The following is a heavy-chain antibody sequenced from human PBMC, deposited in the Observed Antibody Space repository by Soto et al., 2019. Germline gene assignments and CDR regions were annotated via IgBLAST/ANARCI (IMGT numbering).Heavy chain of an antibody. Sequence: SENPCLPWTVSGGSLSRGGYYWGWIRPYPGKGLEWIGYIYKSHSTFYKPSLKSRVSISEDKSKKQLSLKLTSVAAADTAVYICARGHRLVIRFYY. V-gene: IGHV4-31*02. CDR2: IYKSHST. CDR3: ARGHRLVIRFYY. CDR1: GGSLSRGGYY. D-gene: IGHD3-10*01. J-gene: IGHJ6*01.